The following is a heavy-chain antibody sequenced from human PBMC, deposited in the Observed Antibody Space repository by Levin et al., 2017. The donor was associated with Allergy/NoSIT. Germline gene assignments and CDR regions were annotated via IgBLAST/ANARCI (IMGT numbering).Heavy chain of an antibody. CDR1: GFIFSNYA. CDR2: ISGNSADT. Sequence: GGSLRLSCAASGFIFSNYAMTWVRQAPGKGLEWVSAISGNSADTYYAESVRGRFTISRDNSVNTLYLQMNRLRAEDTAIYYCARCLQPGGWCYFQYWGQGTLVTVSS. V-gene: IGHV3-23*01. J-gene: IGHJ1*01. CDR3: ARCLQPGGWCYFQY. D-gene: IGHD2-8*02.